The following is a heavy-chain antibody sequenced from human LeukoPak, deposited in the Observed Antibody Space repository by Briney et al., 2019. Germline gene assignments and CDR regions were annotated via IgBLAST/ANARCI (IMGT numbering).Heavy chain of an antibody. Sequence: PGGSLRLSCAAPGFTFSSYSMNWVRQAPGKGLEWVSSISSSNSYIYYADSVKGRFTISRDNAKNSLYLQMNSLRAEDTAVYYCARSYYYGSGSIEYYFDYWGQGTLVTVSS. CDR1: GFTFSSYS. V-gene: IGHV3-21*01. J-gene: IGHJ4*02. CDR2: ISSSNSYI. D-gene: IGHD3-10*01. CDR3: ARSYYYGSGSIEYYFDY.